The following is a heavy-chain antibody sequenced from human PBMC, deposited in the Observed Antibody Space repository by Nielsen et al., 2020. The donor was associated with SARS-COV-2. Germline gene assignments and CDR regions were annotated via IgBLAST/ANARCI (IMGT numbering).Heavy chain of an antibody. D-gene: IGHD6-13*01. J-gene: IGHJ6*03. Sequence: WIRQPPGKGLGWIGSIYYSGSTYYNPSLKSRVTISVDTSKNQFSLKLSSVTAADTAVYYCARQAAYYYMDVWGKGTTVTVSS. V-gene: IGHV4-39*01. CDR2: IYYSGST. CDR3: ARQAAYYYMDV.